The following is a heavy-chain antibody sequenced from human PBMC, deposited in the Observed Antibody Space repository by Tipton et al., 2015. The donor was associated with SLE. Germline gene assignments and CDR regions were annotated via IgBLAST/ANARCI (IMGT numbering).Heavy chain of an antibody. J-gene: IGHJ6*02. CDR2: IYTTGST. CDR1: GDSISSINYY. D-gene: IGHD3-9*01. V-gene: IGHV4-61*09. CDR3: ARDDILGSWYGGYQYYYAMDV. Sequence: TLSLTCTVSGDSISSINYYWSWIRQPAGKGLEWIGYIYTTGSTKYNPSLKSRVTISLDTSKKQFSLKLSSVTAADTAVYYCARDDILGSWYGGYQYYYAMDVWGQGTTVTVSS.